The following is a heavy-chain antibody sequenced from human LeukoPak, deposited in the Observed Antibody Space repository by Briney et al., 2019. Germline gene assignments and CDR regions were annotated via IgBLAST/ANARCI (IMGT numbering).Heavy chain of an antibody. Sequence: SETLSLTCAVYGGSFSGYYWSWIRQPPGKGLEWIGEINHSGSTNYNPSLKIRVPISVDTSKNQFSLKLSSVTAADTAVYYCARGDDFWSGYWSYWGQGTLVTVSS. CDR3: ARGDDFWSGYWSY. J-gene: IGHJ4*02. CDR2: INHSGST. V-gene: IGHV4-34*01. CDR1: GGSFSGYY. D-gene: IGHD3-3*01.